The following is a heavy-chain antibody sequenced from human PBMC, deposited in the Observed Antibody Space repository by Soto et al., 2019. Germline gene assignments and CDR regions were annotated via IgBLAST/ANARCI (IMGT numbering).Heavy chain of an antibody. CDR2: SSRSGGGT. CDR1: GFTFSSYA. J-gene: IGHJ4*02. D-gene: IGHD3-10*01. Sequence: PGGSLRLSCAASGFTFSSYAMSCVRQAPGKGQEWGSASSRSGGGTYYADSVKGRFTISRDNSKNTLYLQMNSLSAEDTAVYYCVQPSGYYGSRSDLRGFAYRGQRALVTVSS. V-gene: IGHV3-23*01. CDR3: VQPSGYYGSRSDLRGFAY.